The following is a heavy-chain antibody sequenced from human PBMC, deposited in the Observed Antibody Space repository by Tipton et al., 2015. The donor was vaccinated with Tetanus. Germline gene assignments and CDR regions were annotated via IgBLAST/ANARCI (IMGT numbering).Heavy chain of an antibody. J-gene: IGHJ4*02. CDR3: AKTKRGYSYGTYDN. D-gene: IGHD5-18*01. Sequence: SLRLSCEASGFTFSTHAVSWVRQAPGKGLEWVSGIGGSGSSAYYAASVQGRVTISRDNSKNTLYLQMHSLKVEDTAVYYCAKTKRGYSYGTYDNWGQGILVTVSS. CDR1: GFTFSTHA. CDR2: IGGSGSSA. V-gene: IGHV3-23*01.